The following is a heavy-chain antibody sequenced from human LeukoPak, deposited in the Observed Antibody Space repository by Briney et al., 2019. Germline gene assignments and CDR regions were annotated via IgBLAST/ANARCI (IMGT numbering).Heavy chain of an antibody. CDR3: AREGLRFLEWLHTPFPYMDV. CDR2: ISWDGSST. CDR1: GFTFDDYT. J-gene: IGHJ6*03. V-gene: IGHV3-43*01. D-gene: IGHD3-3*01. Sequence: GGSLRLSCAASGFTFDDYTMHWVRQTPGKGLEWVSLISWDGSSTFYADSVKGRFTISRDNSKNSLFLQMNTLRTEDTALYYCAREGLRFLEWLHTPFPYMDVWGKGTTVTVSS.